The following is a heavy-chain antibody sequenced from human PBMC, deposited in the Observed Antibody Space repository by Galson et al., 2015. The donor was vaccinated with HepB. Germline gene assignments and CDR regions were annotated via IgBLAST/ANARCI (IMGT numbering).Heavy chain of an antibody. CDR1: GFTFSSYG. Sequence: SLRLSCAASGFTFSSYGMHWVRQAPGKGLEWVAVIWYDGSNKYYADSVKGRFTISRDNSKNTLYLQMNSLRAEDTAVYYCARDQVLLWFGEFDDVFDIWGQGTMVTVSS. V-gene: IGHV3-33*01. CDR2: IWYDGSNK. CDR3: ARDQVLLWFGEFDDVFDI. J-gene: IGHJ3*02. D-gene: IGHD3-10*01.